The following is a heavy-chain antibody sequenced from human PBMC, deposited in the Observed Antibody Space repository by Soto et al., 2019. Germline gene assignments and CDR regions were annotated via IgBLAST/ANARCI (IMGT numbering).Heavy chain of an antibody. CDR2: ISSSGSTI. D-gene: IGHD6-6*01. CDR3: AEGGDSSSSWYYYGMDV. Sequence: GGSLRLSCAASGFTFSDYYMSWIRQAPGKGLEWVSYISSSGSTIYYADSVKGRFTISRDNAKNSLYLQMNSLRAEDTAVYYCAEGGDSSSSWYYYGMDVWGQGTTVTVSS. CDR1: GFTFSDYY. J-gene: IGHJ6*02. V-gene: IGHV3-11*01.